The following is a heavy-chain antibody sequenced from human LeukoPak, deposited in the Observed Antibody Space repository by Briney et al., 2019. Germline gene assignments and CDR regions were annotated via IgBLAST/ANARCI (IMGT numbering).Heavy chain of an antibody. CDR2: IYYSGST. CDR1: GGSISSYY. D-gene: IGHD3-10*01. V-gene: IGHV4-59*01. J-gene: IGHJ1*01. Sequence: SETLSLTCTVSGGSISSYYWSWIRQPPGKGLEWIGYIYYSGSTNYNPSLKGRVTISVDTSKNQFSLKLSSVTAADTAVYYCARFGMAPAEYFQHWGQGTLVTVSS. CDR3: ARFGMAPAEYFQH.